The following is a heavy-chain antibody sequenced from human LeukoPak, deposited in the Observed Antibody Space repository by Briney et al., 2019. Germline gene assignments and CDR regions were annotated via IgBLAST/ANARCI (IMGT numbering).Heavy chain of an antibody. Sequence: SETLSLTCTVSGGSISSYYWSWIQQPPGKGLEWIGYIYYSGSTNYNPSLKSRVTISVDTSKNQFSLKLSSVTAADTAVYYCAREAHSSSYFDYWGQGTLVTVSS. CDR2: IYYSGST. J-gene: IGHJ4*02. CDR1: GGSISSYY. CDR3: AREAHSSSYFDY. V-gene: IGHV4-59*01. D-gene: IGHD6-6*01.